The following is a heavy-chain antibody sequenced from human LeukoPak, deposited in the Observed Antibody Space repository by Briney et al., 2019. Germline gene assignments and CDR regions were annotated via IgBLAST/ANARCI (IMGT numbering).Heavy chain of an antibody. V-gene: IGHV3-21*01. CDR2: ISSSSSYI. Sequence: GESLRLSCAASGFTFSNYVMIWVRQAPGKGLEWVSSISSSSSYIYYADSVKGRFTISRDNAKNSLYLQMNSLRAEDTAVYYCARSGGNDFWSGYLWGQGTLVTVSS. CDR3: ARSGGNDFWSGYL. CDR1: GFTFSNYV. D-gene: IGHD3-3*01. J-gene: IGHJ4*02.